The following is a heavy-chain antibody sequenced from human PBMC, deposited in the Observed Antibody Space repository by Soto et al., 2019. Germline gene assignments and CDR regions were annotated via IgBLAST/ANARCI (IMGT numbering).Heavy chain of an antibody. CDR3: ARDRGYSYGYGMDV. D-gene: IGHD5-18*01. CDR1: GGTFSSYA. CDR2: INADNGNT. Sequence: ASVKVSCKASGGTFSSYAISWVRQAPGQRLEWMGWINADNGNTKYSQKFQGRVTITRDTSASTAYMELSSLRSEDTAVYYCARDRGYSYGYGMDVWGQGTTVTVSS. J-gene: IGHJ6*02. V-gene: IGHV1-3*01.